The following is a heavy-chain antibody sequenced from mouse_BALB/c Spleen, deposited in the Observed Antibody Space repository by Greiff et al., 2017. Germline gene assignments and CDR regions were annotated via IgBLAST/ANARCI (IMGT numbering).Heavy chain of an antibody. CDR2: IDTSDSYT. CDR1: GYTFTDYW. J-gene: IGHJ2*01. D-gene: IGHD2-1*01. V-gene: IGHV1-69*01. CDR3: ARWGGNFYFDY. Sequence: QVQLQQPGAELVMPGASVKMSCKASGYTFTDYWMHWVKQRPGQGLEWIGAIDTSDSYTSYNQKFKGKATLTVDESSSTAYMQRSSLTSEDSAVYDCARWGGNFYFDYWGQGTTLTVSS.